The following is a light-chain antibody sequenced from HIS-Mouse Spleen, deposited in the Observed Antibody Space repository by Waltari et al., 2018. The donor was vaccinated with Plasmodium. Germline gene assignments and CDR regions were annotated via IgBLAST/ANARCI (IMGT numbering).Light chain of an antibody. V-gene: IGKV1-17*03. J-gene: IGKJ1*01. CDR2: AAS. CDR1: QGSSNY. CDR3: LQHNSYPRT. Sequence: DIQMTQSPSAMSASVGDRVTITCRASQGSSNYLAWFQQKPGNFHKRLIYAASSLQSGVPSRFSGSGSGTEFTLTISSLQPEDFATYYCLQHNSYPRTFGQGTKVEIK.